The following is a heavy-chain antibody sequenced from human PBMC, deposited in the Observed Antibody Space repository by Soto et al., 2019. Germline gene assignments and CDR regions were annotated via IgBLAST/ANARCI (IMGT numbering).Heavy chain of an antibody. V-gene: IGHV3-48*02. CDR2: ITSGSSTI. CDR3: ARDKGSGTLGVFEF. Sequence: EVQLVESGGGLVQPGGSLRLSCAASGLTFSSYNMNWVRQAPGKGLEWVSYITSGSSTIHYADSVKGRFTISRDNAKNSQYLQMNSLRDEDTAVYYCARDKGSGTLGVFEFWGQGTLITVSS. D-gene: IGHD3-10*01. J-gene: IGHJ4*02. CDR1: GLTFSSYN.